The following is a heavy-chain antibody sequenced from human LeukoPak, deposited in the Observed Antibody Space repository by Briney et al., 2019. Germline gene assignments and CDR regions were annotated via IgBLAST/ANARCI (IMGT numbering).Heavy chain of an antibody. V-gene: IGHV3-64D*06. CDR3: ASPYSGSDYNFDH. Sequence: PGGSLRLSCSASGFTFSSYAMHWVRQAPGKGLEYVSSISSNGGSTYYAGSVKGRFTISRDNSKNTLFLQMSSLRTEDTAVYYCASPYSGSDYNFDHWGQGTLVTVSS. D-gene: IGHD5-12*01. J-gene: IGHJ4*02. CDR1: GFTFSSYA. CDR2: ISSNGGST.